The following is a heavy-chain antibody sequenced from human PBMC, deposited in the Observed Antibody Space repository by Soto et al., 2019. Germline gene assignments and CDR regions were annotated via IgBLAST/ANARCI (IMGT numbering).Heavy chain of an antibody. D-gene: IGHD3-10*01. Sequence: EVQLLESGGGLVQPGGSLRLSCAASGFTFSSYARSWVRQAPGKGLEWVSAISGSGGSTYYADSVKGRFTISRDNSKNTLYLQMNSLRAEDTAVYYCAKRTFRGVISGHWYYFDYWGQGTLVTVSS. V-gene: IGHV3-23*01. CDR3: AKRTFRGVISGHWYYFDY. J-gene: IGHJ4*02. CDR2: ISGSGGST. CDR1: GFTFSSYA.